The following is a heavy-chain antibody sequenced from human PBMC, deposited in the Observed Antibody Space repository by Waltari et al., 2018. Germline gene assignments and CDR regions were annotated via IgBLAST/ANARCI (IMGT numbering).Heavy chain of an antibody. CDR2: VWFDGSQQ. V-gene: IGHV3-33*06. D-gene: IGHD3-10*01. CDR3: AKDAFGNTYLDY. CDR1: GLSLRHFG. Sequence: QVQLVESGGGVVQPGRSLRLPCAASGLSLRHFGMHWVRQAPGKGLGWVALVWFDGSQQYYADSVRGRFTISRDNSKRVLYLDMGSLRADDTAIYYCAKDAFGNTYLDYWGQGTLVTVSS. J-gene: IGHJ4*02.